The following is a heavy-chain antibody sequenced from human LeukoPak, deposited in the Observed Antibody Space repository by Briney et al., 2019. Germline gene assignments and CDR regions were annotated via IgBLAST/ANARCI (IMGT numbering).Heavy chain of an antibody. CDR3: AKGGKWDVTPFDY. J-gene: IGHJ4*02. CDR2: ISASGGST. V-gene: IGHV3-23*01. Sequence: GGSLRLSCAASGFTFSSSAMSWVRQVPGKGLEWVSGISASGGSTYYADSVRGRSTISRDNSKNTLYLQVNSLRAEDTAVYYCAKGGKWDVTPFDYWGQGTLVTVSS. CDR1: GFTFSSSA. D-gene: IGHD1-26*01.